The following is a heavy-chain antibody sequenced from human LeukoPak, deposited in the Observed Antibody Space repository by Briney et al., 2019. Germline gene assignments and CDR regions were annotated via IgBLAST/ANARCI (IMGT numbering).Heavy chain of an antibody. V-gene: IGHV3-30*02. D-gene: IGHD6-13*01. J-gene: IGHJ3*02. CDR3: AKERAAAAFLDAFDI. Sequence: GGSLRLSCAASGFTFSSDGMHWVRQAPGKGLEWVAFIRYDGSNKYYADSVKGRFTISRDNSKNTLYLQMNSLRAEDTAVYYCAKERAAAAFLDAFDIWGQGTMVTVSS. CDR2: IRYDGSNK. CDR1: GFTFSSDG.